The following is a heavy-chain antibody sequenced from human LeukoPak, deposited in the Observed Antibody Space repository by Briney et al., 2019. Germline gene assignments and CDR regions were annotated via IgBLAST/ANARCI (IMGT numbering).Heavy chain of an antibody. Sequence: SVKVSCKASGGTFSSYAISWVRQAPGQGLEWMGRVIPILGIANYAQKFQGRVTITADKSTSTAYMELSSLRSEDTAVYYCARAEYYYDSSGYLNLDYWGQGTLVTVSS. CDR2: VIPILGIA. J-gene: IGHJ4*02. CDR1: GGTFSSYA. D-gene: IGHD3-22*01. V-gene: IGHV1-69*04. CDR3: ARAEYYYDSSGYLNLDY.